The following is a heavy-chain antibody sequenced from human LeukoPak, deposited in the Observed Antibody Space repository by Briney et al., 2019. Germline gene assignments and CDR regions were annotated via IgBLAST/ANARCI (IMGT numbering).Heavy chain of an antibody. CDR3: AELGITMIGGV. V-gene: IGHV3-48*03. D-gene: IGHD3-10*02. CDR1: GFTFSTYE. J-gene: IGHJ6*04. Sequence: GGSLRLSCAASGFTFSTYEMNWVRQAPGKGLEWISYISSSGSTIYYADSVKGRFTISRDNAKNSLYLQMNSLRAEDTAVYYCAELGITMIGGVWGKGTTVTISS. CDR2: ISSSGSTI.